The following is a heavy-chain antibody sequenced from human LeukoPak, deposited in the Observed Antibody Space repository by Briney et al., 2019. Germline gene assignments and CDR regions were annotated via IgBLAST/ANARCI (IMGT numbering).Heavy chain of an antibody. D-gene: IGHD3-22*01. CDR2: IYTSGST. CDR3: AREEDYYDLAY. CDR1: GGSISSYC. Sequence: PSETLSLTCTVSGGSISSYCWSWIRQPAGKGLEWIGGIYTSGSTNYSPSLKSRVTMSVDTSKNQFSLKLSSVTAADTAVYYCAREEDYYDLAYWGQGALVTVSS. J-gene: IGHJ4*02. V-gene: IGHV4-4*07.